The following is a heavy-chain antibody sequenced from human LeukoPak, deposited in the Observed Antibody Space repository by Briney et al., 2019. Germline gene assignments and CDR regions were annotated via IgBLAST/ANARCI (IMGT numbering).Heavy chain of an antibody. CDR2: ISTSSSYI. Sequence: GGSLRLSCAASGFTFSSHSMNWVRQAPGKGLEWVSSISTSSSYIYYADSVEGRFTISRDNAKNSLSLQMNSLRAEDTAVYYCARAQINMDVWGKGTTVIVSS. CDR1: GFTFSSHS. V-gene: IGHV3-21*01. J-gene: IGHJ6*03. CDR3: ARAQINMDV.